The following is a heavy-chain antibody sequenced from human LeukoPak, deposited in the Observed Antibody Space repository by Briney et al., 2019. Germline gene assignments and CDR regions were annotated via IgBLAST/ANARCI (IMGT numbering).Heavy chain of an antibody. CDR1: GYSISSGYY. CDR2: IYHSGST. J-gene: IGHJ4*02. CDR3: ARYYGDLGVFDY. V-gene: IGHV4-38-2*01. D-gene: IGHD4-17*01. Sequence: SETLSLTCAVSGYSISSGYYWGWIRQPPGKGLGWIGSIYHSGSTYYNPSLKSRVTISVDTSKNQFSLKLSSVTAADTAVYYCARYYGDLGVFDYWGQGTLVTVSS.